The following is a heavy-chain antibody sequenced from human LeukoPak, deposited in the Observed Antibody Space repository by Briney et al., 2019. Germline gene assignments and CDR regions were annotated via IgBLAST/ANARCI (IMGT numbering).Heavy chain of an antibody. CDR1: GFTFSSYE. Sequence: QPGGSLRLSCAASGFTFSSYEMSWVRQAPGKGLEWVSYISSRGSTKYYADSVKGRFTISRDNAKNSLYLQMNSLRAEDTAVYYCARDGGYCSSTSCYEARLEYWGQGTLVTVSS. CDR3: ARDGGYCSSTSCYEARLEY. V-gene: IGHV3-48*03. D-gene: IGHD2-2*01. CDR2: ISSRGSTK. J-gene: IGHJ4*02.